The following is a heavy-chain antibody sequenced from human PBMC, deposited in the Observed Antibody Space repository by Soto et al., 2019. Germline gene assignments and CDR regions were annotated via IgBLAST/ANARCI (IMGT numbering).Heavy chain of an antibody. Sequence: GASVKVSCKTFGYSCTNHFLNWVRQAPGEGLEWMGWISPISGATSYAQRFQGRVTMTRDTSNSTIYMEMTSLKSDDTAVYYCTRGASWYDYWGQGTPVTVSS. J-gene: IGHJ4*02. CDR3: TRGASWYDY. D-gene: IGHD6-13*01. CDR1: GYSCTNHF. CDR2: ISPISGAT. V-gene: IGHV1-2*02.